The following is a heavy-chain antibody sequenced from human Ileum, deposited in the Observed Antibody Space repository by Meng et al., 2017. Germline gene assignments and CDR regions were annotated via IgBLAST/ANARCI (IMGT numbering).Heavy chain of an antibody. J-gene: IGHJ6*01. CDR3: ARVGYSYGYLGYYYGMDV. D-gene: IGHD5-18*01. Sequence: GESLKISCAASGFTFSSYEMNWVRQAPGKGLEWVSYISSSGSTIYYADSVKGRFTISRDNAKNSLYLQMNSLRAEDTAVYYCARVGYSYGYLGYYYGMDVWGQGTTVT. CDR2: ISSSGSTI. CDR1: GFTFSSYE. V-gene: IGHV3-48*03.